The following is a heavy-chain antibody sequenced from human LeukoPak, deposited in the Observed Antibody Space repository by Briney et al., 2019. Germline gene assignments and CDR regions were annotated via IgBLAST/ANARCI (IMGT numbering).Heavy chain of an antibody. CDR1: GFTFSSYN. V-gene: IGHV3-21*01. CDR3: ARDHSVYFDY. CDR2: ISSSSSYI. J-gene: IGHJ4*02. Sequence: GGSLRLSCAASGFTFSSYNMNWVRQAPGKGLEWVSSISSSSSYIYYADSVKGRFTISRDNAKNSLYLQMNSLRAEDTAVYYCARDHSVYFDYWGQGTLVTVSS. D-gene: IGHD5/OR15-5a*01.